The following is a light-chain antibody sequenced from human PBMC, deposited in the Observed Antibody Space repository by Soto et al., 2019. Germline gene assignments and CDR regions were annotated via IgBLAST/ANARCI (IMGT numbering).Light chain of an antibody. V-gene: IGLV2-8*01. CDR2: EVS. CDR3: SSYAASKNFEV. J-gene: IGLJ1*01. Sequence: QSVLTQPPSASGSPGQSVTISCTGTSADVGVYNYVSWYQQHPGKAPKLMIYEVSKRPSGVPDRFSGSKSGNTASLTVSGLQAADEAHSSCSSYAASKNFEVFGTGTKVTV. CDR1: SADVGVYNY.